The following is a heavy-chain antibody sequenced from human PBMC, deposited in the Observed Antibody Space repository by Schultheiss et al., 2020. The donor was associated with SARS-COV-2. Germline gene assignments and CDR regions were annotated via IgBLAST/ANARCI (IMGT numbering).Heavy chain of an antibody. V-gene: IGHV3-48*01. J-gene: IGHJ6*02. Sequence: GGSLRLSCAASGFTFSSYSMNWVRQAPGKGLEWVSYISSSSSTIYYGDSVKGRFTISRDNAKNSLYLQMNSLRAEDTAVYYCARDGPNGWINYYYYGMDVWGQGTTVT. CDR1: GFTFSSYS. CDR2: ISSSSSTI. CDR3: ARDGPNGWINYYYYGMDV. D-gene: IGHD2-8*01.